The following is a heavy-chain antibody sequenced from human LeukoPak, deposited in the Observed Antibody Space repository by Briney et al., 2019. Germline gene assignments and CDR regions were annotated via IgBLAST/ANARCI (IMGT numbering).Heavy chain of an antibody. V-gene: IGHV4-39*01. J-gene: IGHJ5*02. D-gene: IGHD3-9*01. CDR3: ARHRGAQLRYFDWLSWFDP. Sequence: SETLSLTCTVSGGSISSSSYYWGWIRQPPGKGLEWIGSIYHSGSTYYNPSLKSRVTISVDTSKNQFSLKLSSVTAADTAVYYCARHRGAQLRYFDWLSWFDPWGQGTLVTVSS. CDR1: GGSISSSSYY. CDR2: IYHSGST.